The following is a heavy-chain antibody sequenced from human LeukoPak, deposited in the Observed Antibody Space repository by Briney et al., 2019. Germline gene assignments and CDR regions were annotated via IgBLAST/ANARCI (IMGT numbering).Heavy chain of an antibody. V-gene: IGHV3-11*06. CDR3: ARDIILTYFDY. Sequence: PGGSLRLSCAASGFTFSDYYMSWIRQAPGKRLEWVSYICSSSSYTNSADSVKGRFTISRDNAKKSLYLQMNSLRAEDTAVYYCARDIILTYFDYWGQGTLVTVSS. CDR1: GFTFSDYY. J-gene: IGHJ4*02. CDR2: ICSSSSYT.